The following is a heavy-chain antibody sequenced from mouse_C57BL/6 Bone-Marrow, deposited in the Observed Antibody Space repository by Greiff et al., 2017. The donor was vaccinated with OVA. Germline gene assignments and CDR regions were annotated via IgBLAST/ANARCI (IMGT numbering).Heavy chain of an antibody. D-gene: IGHD2-2*01. V-gene: IGHV5-4*01. CDR2: ISDGGSYT. J-gene: IGHJ1*03. CDR1: GFTFSSYA. CDR3: ARDYGYDVRYFDV. Sequence: EVNLVESGGGLVKPGGSLKLSCAASGFTFSSYAMSWVRQTPEKRLEWVATISDGGSYTYYPDNVKGRFTISRDNAKNNLYLQMSHLKSEDTAMYYCARDYGYDVRYFDVWGTGTTVTVSS.